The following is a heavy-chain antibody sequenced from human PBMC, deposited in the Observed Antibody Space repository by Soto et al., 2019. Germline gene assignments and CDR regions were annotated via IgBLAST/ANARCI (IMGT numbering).Heavy chain of an antibody. CDR1: GYTFTRYT. Sequence: ASVKVSCKASGYTFTRYTMNWVRQAPGQRREWMGLINPDNGNTKSSQKPQDRDIITRDTSASTAYLELSSLRSEDTAVYYCARGIAPVQLDPWGQGTLVTV. V-gene: IGHV1-3*01. CDR3: ARGIAPVQLDP. CDR2: INPDNGNT. J-gene: IGHJ5*02. D-gene: IGHD2-15*01.